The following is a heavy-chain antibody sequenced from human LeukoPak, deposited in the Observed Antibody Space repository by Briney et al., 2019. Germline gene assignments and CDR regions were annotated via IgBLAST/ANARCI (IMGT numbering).Heavy chain of an antibody. CDR2: ISGSGGST. CDR3: AKPITCGGVIVPVDY. Sequence: GGSLRLSCAASRFTFSSYAMSWVRQASGKGLEWVSAISGSGGSTYYADSVKGRFTISRDNSKNTLYLQMNSLRAEDTAVYYCAKPITCGGVIVPVDYWGQGTLVTVSS. J-gene: IGHJ4*02. V-gene: IGHV3-23*01. D-gene: IGHD3-16*02. CDR1: RFTFSSYA.